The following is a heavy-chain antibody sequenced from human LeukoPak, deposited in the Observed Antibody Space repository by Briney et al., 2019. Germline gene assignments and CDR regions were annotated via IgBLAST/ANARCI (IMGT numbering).Heavy chain of an antibody. V-gene: IGHV3-21*01. J-gene: IGHJ4*02. Sequence: GGSLRLSCAASGFTFSSYSMNWVRQAPGKGLEWVSSISSSSSYIYYADSVKGRFTISRDNAKNSLYLQMNSLRAEDTAVYYCARDRQDGGVIDYWGQGTLVTVSS. CDR3: ARDRQDGGVIDY. D-gene: IGHD4-23*01. CDR2: ISSSSSYI. CDR1: GFTFSSYS.